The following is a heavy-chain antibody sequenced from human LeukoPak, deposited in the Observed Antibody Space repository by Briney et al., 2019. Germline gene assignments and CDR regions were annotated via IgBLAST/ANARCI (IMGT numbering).Heavy chain of an antibody. CDR3: ARGGYSSGWYTDYYFDY. Sequence: KSSETLSLTCTVSGGSISSYYWSWIRQPPGKGLEWIGYIFYSGSTNYNPSLKSRVTISVDTSKNQFSLKLSSVTAADTAVYYCARGGYSSGWYTDYYFDYWGQGTLVTVSS. V-gene: IGHV4-59*01. D-gene: IGHD6-19*01. CDR1: GGSISSYY. CDR2: IFYSGST. J-gene: IGHJ4*02.